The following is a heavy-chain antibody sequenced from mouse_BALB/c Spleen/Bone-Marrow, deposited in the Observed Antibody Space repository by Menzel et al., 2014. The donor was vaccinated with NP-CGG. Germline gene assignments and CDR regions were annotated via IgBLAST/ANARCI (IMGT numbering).Heavy chain of an antibody. J-gene: IGHJ3*01. CDR3: ANHWFAY. V-gene: IGHV14-3*02. CDR1: GFNIKDTY. Sequence: EVQLQQSGAEPVKPGASVKLSCTASGFNIKDTYMHCVKQRTEQGLEWIGRIDPAYGNTKYDPKFQAKDTITEDISPKTAHLNVSSMTSDDSAGHYCANHWFAYWGQGTLVTVSA. CDR2: IDPAYGNT.